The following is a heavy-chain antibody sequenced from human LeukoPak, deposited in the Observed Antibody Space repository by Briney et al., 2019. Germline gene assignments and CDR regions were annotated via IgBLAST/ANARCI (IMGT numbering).Heavy chain of an antibody. CDR3: ASVLGYCSGGSCYGFDY. Sequence: GGSLRLSCAASGFTFSSYAMSWVRQAPGKGLEWVSAISGSGGSTYYADSVKGRFTISRDNSKNTLFLQMNSLRAEDTAVYYCASVLGYCSGGSCYGFDYWGQGTLVTVSS. V-gene: IGHV3-23*01. J-gene: IGHJ4*02. CDR1: GFTFSSYA. D-gene: IGHD2-15*01. CDR2: ISGSGGST.